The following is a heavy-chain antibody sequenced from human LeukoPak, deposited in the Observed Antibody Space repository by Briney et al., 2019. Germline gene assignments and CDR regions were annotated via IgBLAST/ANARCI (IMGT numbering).Heavy chain of an antibody. D-gene: IGHD3-22*01. J-gene: IGHJ4*02. CDR3: ARGDRSGYSSSLDY. Sequence: PGGSLRLSCAASGFTFSSNYMSWVRQAPGKGLEWVSVIYSGGSTYYADSVKGRFTISRDNSKNTLYLQMNSLRAEDTAVYYCARGDRSGYSSSLDYWGQGTLVTVSS. V-gene: IGHV3-66*01. CDR1: GFTFSSNY. CDR2: IYSGGST.